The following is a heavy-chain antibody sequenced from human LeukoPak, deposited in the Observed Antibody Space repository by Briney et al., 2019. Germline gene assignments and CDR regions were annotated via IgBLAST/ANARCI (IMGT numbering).Heavy chain of an antibody. CDR3: ARAFRDVIFDS. CDR2: ISSSSSTI. D-gene: IGHD5-24*01. Sequence: GGSLRLSCAASGFTVNSDHMSWVRQAPGKGLEWVSYISSSSSTIYYADSVKGRFTISRDNAKNSLYLQMNSLRAEDTAVYYCARAFRDVIFDSWGQGTLVTVSS. CDR1: GFTVNSDH. J-gene: IGHJ4*02. V-gene: IGHV3-48*04.